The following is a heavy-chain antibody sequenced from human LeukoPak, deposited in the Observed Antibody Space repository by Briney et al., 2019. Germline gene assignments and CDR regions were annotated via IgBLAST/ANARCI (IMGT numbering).Heavy chain of an antibody. CDR2: INHSGST. V-gene: IGHV4-34*01. CDR1: GGSFSGYY. CDR3: ARAGFHYYDSSGLIDY. D-gene: IGHD3-22*01. J-gene: IGHJ4*02. Sequence: SETLSLTCAVYGGSFSGYYWSWIRQPPGKGLEWIGEINHSGSTNYNPSLKSRVTISVDTSKNQLSLKLSSVTAADTAVYYCARAGFHYYDSSGLIDYWGQGTMVTVSS.